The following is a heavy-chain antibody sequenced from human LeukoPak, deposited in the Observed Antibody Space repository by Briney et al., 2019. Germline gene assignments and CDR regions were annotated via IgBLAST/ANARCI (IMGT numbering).Heavy chain of an antibody. Sequence: GASVKVSCKVSGYTLTELSMHWVRQAPGKGLEWMGGFDPEDGETIYAQKFQSRVTMTEDTSTDTAYMELSSLRSEDTTVYYCATESPSTVTRDYYYYMDVWGKGTTVTVSS. CDR1: GYTLTELS. V-gene: IGHV1-24*01. D-gene: IGHD4-17*01. J-gene: IGHJ6*03. CDR3: ATESPSTVTRDYYYYMDV. CDR2: FDPEDGET.